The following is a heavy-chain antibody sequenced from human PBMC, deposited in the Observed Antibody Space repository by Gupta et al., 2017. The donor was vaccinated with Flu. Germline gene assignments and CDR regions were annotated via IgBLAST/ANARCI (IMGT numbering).Heavy chain of an antibody. CDR2: VHSRGTT. D-gene: IGHD1-7*01. V-gene: IGHV4-31*03. CDR1: GGSVNVFSYF. J-gene: IGHJ4*02. Sequence: QMQLQESGPRLVKPSQTLSLTCTVSGGSVNVFSYFWSWIRQHPGEGLEWIGYVHSRGTTYYNPSLRSRLMMSIDTSKKEFSLELTSVTAADTAMYYCARRGTYFFEFWGQGALVTVSS. CDR3: ARRGTYFFEF.